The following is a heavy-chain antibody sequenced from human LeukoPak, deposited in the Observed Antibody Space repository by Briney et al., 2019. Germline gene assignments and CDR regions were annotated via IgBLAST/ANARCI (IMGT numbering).Heavy chain of an antibody. V-gene: IGHV3-33*01. J-gene: IGHJ4*02. Sequence: GGSLRLSRAASGFTFSGYGFHWVRQAPGKGLEWVAVIWYDGSKKYYADSVKGRFTISRDDSKNTVYLQMNSLRAEDTAVYYCATDGGQFDSGTSFFNYWGQGTLVIVSS. CDR1: GFTFSGYG. CDR3: ATDGGQFDSGTSFFNY. CDR2: IWYDGSKK. D-gene: IGHD3-10*01.